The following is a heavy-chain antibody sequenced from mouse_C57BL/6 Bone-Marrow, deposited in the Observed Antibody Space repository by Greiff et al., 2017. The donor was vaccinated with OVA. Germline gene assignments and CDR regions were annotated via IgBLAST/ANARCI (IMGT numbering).Heavy chain of an antibody. Sequence: EVQLQQSGPELVKPGASVKMSCKASGYTFTDYNMHWVKQSHGKSLEWIGYINPNNGGTSYNQKFKGKATLTVNKSSSTAYMELRSLTSEDSAVYYCAREGYGSSYVDAMDYWGQGTSVTVSS. D-gene: IGHD1-1*01. CDR3: AREGYGSSYVDAMDY. CDR2: INPNNGGT. CDR1: GYTFTDYN. J-gene: IGHJ4*01. V-gene: IGHV1-22*01.